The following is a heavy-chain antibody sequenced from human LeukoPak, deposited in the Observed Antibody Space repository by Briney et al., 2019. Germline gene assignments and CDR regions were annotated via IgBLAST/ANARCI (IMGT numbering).Heavy chain of an antibody. D-gene: IGHD2-2*01. V-gene: IGHV1-69*13. J-gene: IGHJ6*02. CDR2: IIPIFSTT. CDR3: ARIVVVPAASLHYYYYGMDV. Sequence: SVKVSCKASGGTFSSYAFNWVRQAPGQGLEWIGGIIPIFSTTNYAQKFQGRVTITADESTTTAYMELSSLRSEDTAVYYCARIVVVPAASLHYYYYGMDVWGQGTTVTVSS. CDR1: GGTFSSYA.